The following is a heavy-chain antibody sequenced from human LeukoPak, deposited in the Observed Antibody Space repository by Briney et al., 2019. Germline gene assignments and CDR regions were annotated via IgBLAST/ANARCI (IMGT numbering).Heavy chain of an antibody. CDR2: INGDGTST. J-gene: IGHJ4*02. CDR1: GFIFSNYW. D-gene: IGHD2-15*01. Sequence: GGSLRLSCAPSGFIFSNYWMHWVRQVPGKGLVWVSHINGDGTSTSYADSVKGRFTISRDNARNTLYLQMNNLRPEDTAVYYCGRGYPVAAKDYWGQGTLVTVSS. CDR3: GRGYPVAAKDY. V-gene: IGHV3-74*01.